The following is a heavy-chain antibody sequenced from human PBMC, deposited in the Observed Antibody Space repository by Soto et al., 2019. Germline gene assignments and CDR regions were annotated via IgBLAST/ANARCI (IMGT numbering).Heavy chain of an antibody. CDR3: AREHIVIGSAFDI. J-gene: IGHJ3*02. Sequence: ASVKVSCKASGYTFTGYYRHWVRQAPGQGLEWMGWINPNSGGTNYAQKFQGWVTMTRDTSISTAYMELSRLRSDDTAVYYCAREHIVIGSAFDIWGQGTMVTVSS. V-gene: IGHV1-2*04. CDR1: GYTFTGYY. CDR2: INPNSGGT. D-gene: IGHD2-21*01.